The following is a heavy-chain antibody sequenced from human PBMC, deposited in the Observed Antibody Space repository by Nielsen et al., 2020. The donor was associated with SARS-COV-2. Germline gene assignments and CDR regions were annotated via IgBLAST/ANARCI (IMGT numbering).Heavy chain of an antibody. Sequence: ASVKVSCKASGYTFTDYYIHWVRQAPGQGLEWMGRINPYSGGTNYAQKLQGRVTVTTDTSTSTAYMELRSLRSDDTAVYYCARDRDTVRVRTNWNDYDYWGQGTLVSVSS. D-gene: IGHD1-20*01. CDR1: GYTFTDYY. CDR3: ARDRDTVRVRTNWNDYDY. J-gene: IGHJ4*02. CDR2: INPYSGGT. V-gene: IGHV1-2*06.